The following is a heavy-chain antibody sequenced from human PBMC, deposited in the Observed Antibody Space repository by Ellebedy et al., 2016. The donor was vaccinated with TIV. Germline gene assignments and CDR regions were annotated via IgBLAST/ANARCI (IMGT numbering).Heavy chain of an antibody. CDR1: GGSFSGYY. V-gene: IGHV4-34*01. CDR3: ARVGGIAVAGYYFDY. Sequence: SETLSLXXAVYGGSFSGYYWSWIRQPPGKGLEWIGTMYYSGSTYYNPSLKSRVTISVDTSKNQFSLKLSSVTAADTAVYYCARVGGIAVAGYYFDYWGQGTLVTVSS. CDR2: MYYSGST. J-gene: IGHJ4*02. D-gene: IGHD6-19*01.